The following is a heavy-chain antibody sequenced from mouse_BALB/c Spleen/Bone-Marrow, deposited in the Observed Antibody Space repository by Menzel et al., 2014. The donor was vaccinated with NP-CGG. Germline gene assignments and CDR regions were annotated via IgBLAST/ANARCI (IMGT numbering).Heavy chain of an antibody. Sequence: QVQLQQSGAELAKPGASVKMSCKASGYTFSSYWMHWVKQRPGQGLEWIGYISPTTSYTEYSQKFKDKATLTADKSSSTAYMQLSSLTSEDSAVYYCARYGNFLAMDYWGQGTSVTVSS. J-gene: IGHJ4*01. CDR3: ARYGNFLAMDY. V-gene: IGHV1-7*01. D-gene: IGHD1-1*01. CDR1: GYTFSSYW. CDR2: ISPTTSYT.